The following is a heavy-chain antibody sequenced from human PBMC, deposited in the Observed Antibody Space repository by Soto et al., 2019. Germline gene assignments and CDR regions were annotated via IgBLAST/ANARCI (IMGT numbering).Heavy chain of an antibody. CDR3: AGGALSAYYYDSSGYHFDY. CDR2: ISDDGTTT. Sequence: PGGSLRLSCVVSGFTFSMYWMHWVRQVPGQSPFWVSRISDDGTTTNYADSVKGRFTISRDNAKNSLYLQMNSLRAEDTAVYYCAGGALSAYYYDSSGYHFDYWGQGTLVTVSS. J-gene: IGHJ4*02. V-gene: IGHV3-74*01. CDR1: GFTFSMYW. D-gene: IGHD3-22*01.